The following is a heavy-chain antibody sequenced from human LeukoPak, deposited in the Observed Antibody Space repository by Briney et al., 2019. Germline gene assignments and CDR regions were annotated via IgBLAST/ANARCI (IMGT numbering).Heavy chain of an antibody. Sequence: GGSLRLSCAASGFTFSDYYMCWIRKAPGQGLEWVSYISSSGNTIYYADTVRGRITIAKDNNKKSLHLQRNSLGAEDAAVYYCAVTGMPAYPDYDYLGVWGKGTTVTVSS. CDR3: AVTGMPAYPDYDYLGV. CDR1: GFTFSDYY. V-gene: IGHV3-11*04. J-gene: IGHJ6*03. CDR2: ISSSGNTI. D-gene: IGHD2-2*01.